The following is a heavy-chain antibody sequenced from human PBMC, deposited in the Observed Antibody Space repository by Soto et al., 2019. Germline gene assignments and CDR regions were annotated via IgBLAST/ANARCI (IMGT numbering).Heavy chain of an antibody. CDR1: GYTFTSYY. J-gene: IGHJ4*02. Sequence: QVQLVQSGAEVKKPGASVKLSCKASGYTFTSYYIHWVRQAPGQGLEWIGIINPNGGSTNYAYTLEGRLTVTRDTSTATVYMELGALTSEDTAVYYCARGLGLGDYWGQGTLVTVSS. V-gene: IGHV1-46*04. CDR3: ARGLGLGDY. D-gene: IGHD3-9*01. CDR2: INPNGGST.